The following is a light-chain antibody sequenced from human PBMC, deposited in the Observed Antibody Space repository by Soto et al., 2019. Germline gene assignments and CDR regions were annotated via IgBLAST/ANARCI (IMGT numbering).Light chain of an antibody. V-gene: IGKV3-15*01. CDR3: KQYNNWPAEYT. Sequence: EIVMTQSPATLSVSPWERATLSCRASQSVSSNLAWYQQKPGQAPRLLIYGASTRATGIPARFSGSGSGKEFTLTISSLQSEDFAVYYCKQYNNWPAEYTFGQGTKLEIK. J-gene: IGKJ2*01. CDR1: QSVSSN. CDR2: GAS.